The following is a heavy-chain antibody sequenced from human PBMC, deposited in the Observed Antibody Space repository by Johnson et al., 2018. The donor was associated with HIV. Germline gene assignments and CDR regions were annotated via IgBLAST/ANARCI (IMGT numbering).Heavy chain of an antibody. D-gene: IGHD6-19*01. CDR3: AREVAAVGDAFDI. Sequence: QVQLVESGGGVVQPGRSLRLSCAASGFTFSSYAMHWVRQAPGKGLEWVAVISYDGSNKYYADSVKGRFTISRDNSKNTLYLQMNSLRAEDTAVYYCAREVAAVGDAFDIGGQGTMVTVSS. V-gene: IGHV3-30-3*01. CDR2: ISYDGSNK. J-gene: IGHJ3*02. CDR1: GFTFSSYA.